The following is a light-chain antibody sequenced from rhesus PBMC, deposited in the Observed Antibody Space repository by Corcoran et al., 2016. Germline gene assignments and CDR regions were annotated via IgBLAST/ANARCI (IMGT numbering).Light chain of an antibody. Sequence: DIVMTQTPLSLPVIPGEPAAISCRSSQSPLHRGGKTYLDWYLQKPGQSPRLLIYDFSNRASGVPGRVSGNGSGTDFTLKISQVEAGDVGIYYGMQSIPVPFTFGPGTKLEIK. CDR2: DFS. V-gene: IGKV2-90*01. J-gene: IGKJ3*01. CDR1: QSPLHRGGKTY. CDR3: MQSIPVPFT.